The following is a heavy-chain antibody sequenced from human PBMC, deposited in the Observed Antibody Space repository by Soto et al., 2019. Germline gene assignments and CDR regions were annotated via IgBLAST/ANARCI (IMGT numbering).Heavy chain of an antibody. CDR1: GGSISSGGYY. CDR3: ERVLWLGELFQLDY. CDR2: IYYSGST. D-gene: IGHD3-10*01. Sequence: PSETLSLTCTVSGGSISSGGYYWSWIRQHPGKGLEWIGYIYYSGSTYYNPSLKSRVTISVDTSKNQFSLKLSSVTAADTAVYYRERVLWLGELFQLDYWGQGTLVTVSS. V-gene: IGHV4-31*03. J-gene: IGHJ4*02.